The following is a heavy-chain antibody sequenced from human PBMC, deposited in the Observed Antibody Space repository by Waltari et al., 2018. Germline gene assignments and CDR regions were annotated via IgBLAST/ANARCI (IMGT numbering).Heavy chain of an antibody. Sequence: EVQLEESGRGYVQPGGSFRLSCAACRSTVSWSGMPWVRQAPGNGLVWVSRIKSDGSSRNYADSVQGRFTISRDNAKNTLDLQMNSLRVEDTAIYYCASAVRHGTDAFDIWGQGTMVTVST. J-gene: IGHJ3*02. CDR1: RSTVSWSG. CDR2: IKSDGSSR. V-gene: IGHV3-74*01. CDR3: ASAVRHGTDAFDI.